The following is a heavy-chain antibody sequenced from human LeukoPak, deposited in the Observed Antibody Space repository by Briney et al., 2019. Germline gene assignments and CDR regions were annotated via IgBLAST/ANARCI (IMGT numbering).Heavy chain of an antibody. CDR2: LYGGGDVT. CDR3: AKARGPAATHPGY. Sequence: GGSLRLSCAASGFTFSNFAMTWVRQAPGKGLEWVSGLYGGGDVTYYADSVKGRFTISRDGAKNTLYLQMNSLRAEDTAVYYCAKARGPAATHPGYWGQGTLVTVSS. CDR1: GFTFSNFA. J-gene: IGHJ4*02. D-gene: IGHD6-25*01. V-gene: IGHV3-23*01.